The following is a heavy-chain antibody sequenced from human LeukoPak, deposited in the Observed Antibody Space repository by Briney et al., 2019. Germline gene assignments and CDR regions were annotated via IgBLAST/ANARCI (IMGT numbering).Heavy chain of an antibody. Sequence: GGSLRLSCAASTFTFSSYAISWVRQAPGKGLEWVSAISGSGGSTYYADSVKGRFTISRDNSKNTLYLQMNSLRAEDTAVYYCAKYPRKVGPLDYWGQGTLVTVSS. CDR2: ISGSGGST. J-gene: IGHJ4*02. CDR3: AKYPRKVGPLDY. D-gene: IGHD1-26*01. V-gene: IGHV3-23*01. CDR1: TFTFSSYA.